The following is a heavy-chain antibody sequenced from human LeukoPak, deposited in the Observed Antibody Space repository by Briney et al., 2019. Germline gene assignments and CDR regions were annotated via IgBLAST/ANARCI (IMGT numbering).Heavy chain of an antibody. D-gene: IGHD2-15*01. CDR1: GFTVTDAW. V-gene: IGHV3-15*01. CDR3: TTYRYCSGGSCYAGWFDP. Sequence: GGSLRLSCAASGFTVTDAWMNWVRQAPGKGLEWVGRIKSKTDGGTTDYAAPVKGRFTISRDDSKNTLYLQMNSLKTEDTAVYYCTTYRYCSGGSCYAGWFDPWGQGTLVTVSS. J-gene: IGHJ5*02. CDR2: IKSKTDGGTT.